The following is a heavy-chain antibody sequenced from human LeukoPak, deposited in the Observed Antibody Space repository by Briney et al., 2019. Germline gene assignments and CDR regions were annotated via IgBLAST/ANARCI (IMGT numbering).Heavy chain of an antibody. CDR2: ISAYNGNT. D-gene: IGHD3-10*01. J-gene: IGHJ4*02. Sequence: GASVKVSCKASGYTFTSYGISWVRQAPGQGLEWMGWISAYNGNTNYAQKLQGRVTLTRDTSISTGYMELSSLRSDDTAMYYCAREQTYYYGSGSYYPRNFDYWGQGTLVTVSS. V-gene: IGHV1-18*01. CDR3: AREQTYYYGSGSYYPRNFDY. CDR1: GYTFTSYG.